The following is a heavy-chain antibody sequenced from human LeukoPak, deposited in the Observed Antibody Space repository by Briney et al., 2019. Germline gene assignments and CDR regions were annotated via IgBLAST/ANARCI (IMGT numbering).Heavy chain of an antibody. D-gene: IGHD1-26*01. CDR2: MNQDGSEK. Sequence: PGRSLRLSCAASGFTFSSYPMHWVRQAPGKGLEWVALMNQDGSEKYYVDSVKGRFTISRDNVKDSLYLQMNSLRAEDTARYYCARETGLGADYWGRGTLVTVSS. V-gene: IGHV3-7*01. CDR1: GFTFSSYP. J-gene: IGHJ4*02. CDR3: ARETGLGADY.